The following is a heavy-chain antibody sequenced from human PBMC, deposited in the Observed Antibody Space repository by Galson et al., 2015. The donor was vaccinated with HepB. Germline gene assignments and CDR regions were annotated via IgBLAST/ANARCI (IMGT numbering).Heavy chain of an antibody. CDR1: GFTFSSYW. V-gene: IGHV3-7*03. D-gene: IGHD2-15*01. CDR3: ARGKGYCSGGSCYPRDYYYYGMDV. J-gene: IGHJ6*02. CDR2: IKQDGSEK. Sequence: LRLSCAASGFTFSSYWMSWVRQAPGKGLEWVANIKQDGSEKYYVDSVKGRFTISRDNAKNSLYLQMNSLRAEDTAVYYCARGKGYCSGGSCYPRDYYYYGMDVWGQGTTVTVSS.